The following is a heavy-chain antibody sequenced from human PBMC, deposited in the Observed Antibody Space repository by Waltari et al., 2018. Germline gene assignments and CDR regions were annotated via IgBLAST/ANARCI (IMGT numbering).Heavy chain of an antibody. V-gene: IGHV4-59*11. Sequence: QVQLQESGPGLVKPSETLSLTCTVSGGPLSSPSWSWIRQPPGKGLEWIGYIYYSGSTNYNPSLKSRVTISVDTSKNQFSLKLSSVTAADTAVYYCARFTSGHFYYFDYWGQGTLVTVSS. J-gene: IGHJ4*02. CDR2: IYYSGST. CDR3: ARFTSGHFYYFDY. CDR1: GGPLSSPS.